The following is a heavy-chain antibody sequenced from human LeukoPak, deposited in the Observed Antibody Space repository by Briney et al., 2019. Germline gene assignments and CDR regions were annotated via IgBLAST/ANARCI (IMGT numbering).Heavy chain of an antibody. CDR3: ARGGSYYYDSSGLFPHY. CDR2: INPSGGST. Sequence: ASVKVSCKASGYTFTSYYMHWVRQAPGQGLEWMGIINPSGGSTSYAQKFQGRVTMTRDMSMSTVYMELSSLRSEDTAVYYCARGGSYYYDSSGLFPHYWGQGTLVTVSS. D-gene: IGHD3-22*01. J-gene: IGHJ4*02. V-gene: IGHV1-46*01. CDR1: GYTFTSYY.